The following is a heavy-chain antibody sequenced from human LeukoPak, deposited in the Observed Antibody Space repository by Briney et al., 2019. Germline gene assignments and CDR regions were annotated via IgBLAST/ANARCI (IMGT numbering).Heavy chain of an antibody. V-gene: IGHV4-39*07. CDR2: IYYSGST. CDR3: ARDVIYYERADYMDV. CDR1: GGSISSSSYY. Sequence: PSETLSLTCTVSGGSISSSSYYWGWIRQPPGKGLEWIGSIYYSGSTYYNPSLKSRVTISVDTSKNQFSLKLSSVTAADTAVYYCARDVIYYERADYMDVWGKGTTVTVSS. J-gene: IGHJ6*03. D-gene: IGHD3-22*01.